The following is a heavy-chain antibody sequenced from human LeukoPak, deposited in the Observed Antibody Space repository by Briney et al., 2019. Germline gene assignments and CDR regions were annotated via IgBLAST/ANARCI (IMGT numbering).Heavy chain of an antibody. CDR2: IAGSGGST. CDR1: GFIFSSEA. V-gene: IGHV3-23*01. J-gene: IGHJ6*02. CDR3: AKDSRMDV. Sequence: SGGSLRLSCAASGFIFSSEAMNWVRQAPGKGLDWVSGIAGSGGSTHYADSLKGRFTISRDNSKNTLYLQMNSLRAEDTAVYYCAKDSRMDVWGQGTTVTVSS.